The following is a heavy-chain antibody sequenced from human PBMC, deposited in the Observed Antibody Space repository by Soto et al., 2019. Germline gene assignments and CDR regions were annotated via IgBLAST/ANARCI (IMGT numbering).Heavy chain of an antibody. D-gene: IGHD3-10*01. CDR1: GGSISSGGYS. J-gene: IGHJ4*02. CDR3: ARGWFGELLRRLDY. V-gene: IGHV4-30-2*01. Sequence: SETLSLTCAVSGGSISSGGYSWSWIRQPPGKGLEWIGYIYHSGSTYYNPSLKSRVTISVDTSKNQFSLKLSSVTAADTAVYYCARGWFGELLRRLDYWGQGTLVTVSS. CDR2: IYHSGST.